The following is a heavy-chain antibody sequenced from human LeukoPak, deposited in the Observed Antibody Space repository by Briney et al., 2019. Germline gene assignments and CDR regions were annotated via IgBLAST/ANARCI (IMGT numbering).Heavy chain of an antibody. CDR1: GGSFSGYY. Sequence: SETLALTCAVYGGSFSGYYWSWIRQPPGKGLGWIGEINHSGSTNYNPSLKSRVTISVDTSKNQFSLKLSSVTAADTAVYYCARVQRRRWIQLWPQKGYFDYWGQGTLVTVSP. V-gene: IGHV4-34*01. CDR3: ARVQRRRWIQLWPQKGYFDY. J-gene: IGHJ4*02. CDR2: INHSGST. D-gene: IGHD5-18*01.